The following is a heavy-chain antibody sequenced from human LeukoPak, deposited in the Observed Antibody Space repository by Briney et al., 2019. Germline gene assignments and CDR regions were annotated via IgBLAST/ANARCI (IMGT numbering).Heavy chain of an antibody. J-gene: IGHJ5*02. CDR2: IIPIFETA. D-gene: IGHD6-13*01. V-gene: IGHV1-69*13. CDR1: GGTFSSYV. CDR3: AKSRLAAAQNWFDP. Sequence: SVTVSCKASGGTFSSYVISWVRQAPGQGLEWMGGIIPIFETANYAQKFQGRVTITADESTTTAYMDLSSLRSEDTAVYYCAKSRLAAAQNWFDPWGQGTLVTVSS.